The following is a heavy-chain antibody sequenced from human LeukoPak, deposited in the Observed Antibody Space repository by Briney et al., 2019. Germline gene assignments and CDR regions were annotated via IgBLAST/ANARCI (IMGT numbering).Heavy chain of an antibody. CDR3: ARGRYYYDSSGYRSSHDY. D-gene: IGHD3-22*01. J-gene: IGHJ4*02. CDR1: GYTFTGYY. Sequence: ASVEVSCKASGYTFTGYYMHWVRQAPGQGLEWMGWINPNSGGTNYAQKFQGRVTMTRDTSISTAYMELSRLRSDDTAVYYCARGRYYYDSSGYRSSHDYWGQGTLVTVSS. CDR2: INPNSGGT. V-gene: IGHV1-2*02.